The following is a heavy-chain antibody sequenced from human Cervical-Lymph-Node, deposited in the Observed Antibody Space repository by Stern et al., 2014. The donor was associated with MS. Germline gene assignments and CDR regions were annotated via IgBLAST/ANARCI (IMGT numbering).Heavy chain of an antibody. J-gene: IGHJ4*02. CDR2: IWYDGSNK. Sequence: VQLVESGGGVVQPGRSLRLSCAASGFTFSSYGMHWVRQAPGKGLEWVAVIWYDGSNKYYAGSVKGRFTIARDNSKNTLYLQMNSLRAEDTAVYYCASHPHYWGQGTLVTVSS. CDR1: GFTFSSYG. CDR3: ASHPHY. V-gene: IGHV3-33*01.